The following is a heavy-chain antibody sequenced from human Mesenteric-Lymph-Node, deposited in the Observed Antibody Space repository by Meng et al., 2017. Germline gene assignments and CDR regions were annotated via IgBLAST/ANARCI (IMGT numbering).Heavy chain of an antibody. V-gene: IGHV6-1*01. J-gene: IGHJ4*02. CDR3: ARGTWAKWTP. CDR2: TYYRSEWLN. Sequence: QLKHSGPGLVKPSQPLSFPGALSGDSCSNNSATWNWIGQSPSRGLEWMGRTYYRSEWLNDYALSLRGRITVNPDTSKNQFSLQLNSVTPEDTAVYYCARGTWAKWTPWGQGTLVTVSS. CDR1: GDSCSNNSAT. D-gene: IGHD3/OR15-3a*01.